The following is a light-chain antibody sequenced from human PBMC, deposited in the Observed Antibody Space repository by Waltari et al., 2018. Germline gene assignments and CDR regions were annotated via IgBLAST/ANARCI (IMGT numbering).Light chain of an antibody. Sequence: QSVLTQPPSVSGAPGQRVTISCTGTSSNIGAGFEVFWYQQLPGSAPKLLIFASYKRYSGVPDRISGSTSGTSASLAITGLQAEDEADYYCQSYDSSLSGRVFGGGTRLTVL. CDR1: SSNIGAGFE. CDR2: ASY. J-gene: IGLJ3*02. CDR3: QSYDSSLSGRV. V-gene: IGLV1-40*01.